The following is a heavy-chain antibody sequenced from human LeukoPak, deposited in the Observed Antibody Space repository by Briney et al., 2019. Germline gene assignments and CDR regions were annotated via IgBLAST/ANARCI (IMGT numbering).Heavy chain of an antibody. D-gene: IGHD5-12*01. CDR1: GYTFTGYY. J-gene: IGHJ4*02. CDR2: INPNSGGT. Sequence: ASVKVSCKASGYTFTGYYIHWVRQASGQGLEWMGWINPNSGGTNYAQKFQGRVTMTRDTSISTAYMELSRLRSDDTAVYYCARVVPRSEGYSGYDWQLDLSGYYFDYWGQGTLVTVSS. CDR3: ARVVPRSEGYSGYDWQLDLSGYYFDY. V-gene: IGHV1-2*02.